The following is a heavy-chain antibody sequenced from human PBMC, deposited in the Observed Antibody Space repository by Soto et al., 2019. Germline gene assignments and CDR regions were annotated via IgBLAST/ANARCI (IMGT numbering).Heavy chain of an antibody. J-gene: IGHJ4*02. CDR3: ASTLHGDNVDY. CDR1: GYTFTSYD. CDR2: MNPNSGNT. Sequence: QVQLVQSGAEVKKPGASVKVSCKASGYTFTSYDINWVRQATGQGLEWMGLMNPNSGNTGYAQKFQGRVTMTSITSIFTAYMELSSLRSEHTDVYYCASTLHGDNVDYWGEGTLVTVSS. D-gene: IGHD4-17*01. V-gene: IGHV1-8*01.